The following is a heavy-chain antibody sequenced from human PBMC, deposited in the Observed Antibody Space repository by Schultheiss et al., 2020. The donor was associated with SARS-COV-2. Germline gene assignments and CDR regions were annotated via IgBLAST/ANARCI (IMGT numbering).Heavy chain of an antibody. CDR1: GFTFDDYA. CDR2: ISWNSGSI. V-gene: IGHV3-9*01. CDR3: ARAVLCSTTRCYGGYLYYFDY. D-gene: IGHD2-2*01. J-gene: IGHJ4*02. Sequence: GGSLRLSCAASGFTFDDYAMHWVRQAPGKGLEWVSGISWNSGSIGYADSVKGRFTISRDNAKNSLYLQMNSLRAEDTAVYYCARAVLCSTTRCYGGYLYYFDYWGQGTLVTVSS.